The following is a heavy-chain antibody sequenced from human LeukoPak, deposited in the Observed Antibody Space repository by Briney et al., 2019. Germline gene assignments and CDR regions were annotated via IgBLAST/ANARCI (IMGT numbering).Heavy chain of an antibody. CDR1: GSTFSNYW. CDR3: ARQNGGIFY. V-gene: IGHV3-7*01. Sequence: GGSLRLSCAASGSTFSNYWMAWVRQAPGKGLEWVANIKQDGSEKYYVDSVKGRFTISRDNAKNSLYLQMNSLRAEDTAVYYCARQNGGIFYWGQGTLVSVSS. J-gene: IGHJ4*02. CDR2: IKQDGSEK. D-gene: IGHD2-15*01.